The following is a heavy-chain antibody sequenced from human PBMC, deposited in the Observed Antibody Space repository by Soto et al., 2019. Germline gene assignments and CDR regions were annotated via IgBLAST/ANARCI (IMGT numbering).Heavy chain of an antibody. CDR2: IYYSGST. CDR3: ARAYDFWSGYPFGD. Sequence: SETLSLTCTVSGGSISSYYWSWIRQPPGKGPEWIGYIYYSGSTNYNPSLKSRVTISVDTSKNQFSRKLSSVTAADTAVQYCARAYDFWSGYPFGDWGQGTLV. V-gene: IGHV4-59*01. CDR1: GGSISSYY. J-gene: IGHJ1*01. D-gene: IGHD3-3*01.